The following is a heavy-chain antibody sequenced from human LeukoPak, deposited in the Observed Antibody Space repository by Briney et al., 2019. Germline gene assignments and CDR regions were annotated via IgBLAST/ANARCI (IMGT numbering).Heavy chain of an antibody. V-gene: IGHV4-59*01. Sequence: PSETLSLTCSVSGGSISSYYWSWIRQTPGKGLEWFGYVYYSGSTNYNPSFKSRVTISVDTSKNQFSLKLTPVTAADTAIYYCARDVGHSGSAMYYFDHWGQGTLVTVSS. D-gene: IGHD5-12*01. CDR3: ARDVGHSGSAMYYFDH. CDR1: GGSISSYY. J-gene: IGHJ4*02. CDR2: VYYSGST.